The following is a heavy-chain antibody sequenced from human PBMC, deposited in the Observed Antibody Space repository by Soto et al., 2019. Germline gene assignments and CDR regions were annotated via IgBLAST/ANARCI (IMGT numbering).Heavy chain of an antibody. Sequence: GGSLRLSCVASGFTYGSHGMSWVRQAPGKGLEWVSAISGSGGSIYYADSVKGRFTISRDNSKNTLYLQMNSLRAEDTAVYYCAKSRSKLVINAWGQGTLVTVS. J-gene: IGHJ4*02. D-gene: IGHD3-10*01. CDR1: GFTYGSHG. CDR2: ISGSGGSI. CDR3: AKSRSKLVINA. V-gene: IGHV3-23*01.